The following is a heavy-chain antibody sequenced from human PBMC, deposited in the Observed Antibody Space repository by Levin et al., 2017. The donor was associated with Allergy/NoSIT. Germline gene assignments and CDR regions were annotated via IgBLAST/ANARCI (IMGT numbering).Heavy chain of an antibody. J-gene: IGHJ4*02. CDR1: GGSFSGYY. Sequence: SQTLSLTCAVYGGSFSGYYWSWIRQPPGKGLEWIGEINHSGSTNYNPSLKSRVTISVDTSKNQFSLKLSSVTAADTAVYYCARATVTNSNPAYYFDYWGQGTLVTVSS. V-gene: IGHV4-34*01. D-gene: IGHD4-11*01. CDR2: INHSGST. CDR3: ARATVTNSNPAYYFDY.